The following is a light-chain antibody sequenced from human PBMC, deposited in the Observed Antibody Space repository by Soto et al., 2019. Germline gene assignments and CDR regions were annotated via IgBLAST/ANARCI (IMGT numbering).Light chain of an antibody. CDR1: QSISNW. CDR2: DAS. V-gene: IGKV1-5*01. J-gene: IGKJ1*01. CDR3: QQYHSYPPT. Sequence: DIQMTQSPSTLSASVGDRVTITCRASQSISNWLAWYQQKPGKAPKLLMYDASSLESGVPSRFSGSGSGTEFTLTINSLQPDDFATYYCQQYHSYPPTFGEGTKVDIK.